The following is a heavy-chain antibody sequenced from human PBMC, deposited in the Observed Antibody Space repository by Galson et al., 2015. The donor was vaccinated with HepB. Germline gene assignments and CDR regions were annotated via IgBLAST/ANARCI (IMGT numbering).Heavy chain of an antibody. CDR3: ARGKVITFGGVIVHLGAFDI. Sequence: CAISGDSVSSNSAAWNWIRQSPSRGLEWLGRTYYRSKWYNDYAVSVKSRITISPDTSKNQFSLQLNSVTPEDTAVYYCARGKVITFGGVIVHLGAFDIWGQGTMVTVST. D-gene: IGHD3-16*02. CDR2: TYYRSKWYN. J-gene: IGHJ3*02. CDR1: GDSVSSNSAA. V-gene: IGHV6-1*01.